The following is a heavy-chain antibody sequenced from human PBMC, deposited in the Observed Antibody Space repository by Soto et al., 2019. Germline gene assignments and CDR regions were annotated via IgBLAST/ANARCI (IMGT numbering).Heavy chain of an antibody. CDR2: IYHSGST. CDR3: ARGNVVAIDY. J-gene: IGHJ4*02. V-gene: IGHV4-30-2*01. CDR1: GGSISSGGYS. D-gene: IGHD2-21*01. Sequence: SETLSLTCAVSGGSISSGGYSWSWIRQPPGKGLEWIGYIYHSGSTYYNPSLKSRVTISVDRSKNQFSLKLSSVTAADTAVYYCARGNVVAIDYWAQGTLVTGSS.